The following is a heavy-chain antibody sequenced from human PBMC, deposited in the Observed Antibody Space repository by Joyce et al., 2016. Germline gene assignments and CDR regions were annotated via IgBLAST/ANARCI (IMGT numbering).Heavy chain of an antibody. CDR3: AQRSGYSAGLYKVTWFDP. CDR2: IYWDDEK. Sequence: QITLKESGPTLVKPTQTLKLTCTLSGFSLTTSGVGVAWIRQPPGRAVDWLALIYWDDEKVYSPSLKSRLSITKDTSRNQVVLTMTNMDPVDTATYYGAQRSGYSAGLYKVTWFDPWGQGTLVTVSS. J-gene: IGHJ5*02. CDR1: GFSLTTSGVG. D-gene: IGHD5-12*01. V-gene: IGHV2-5*02.